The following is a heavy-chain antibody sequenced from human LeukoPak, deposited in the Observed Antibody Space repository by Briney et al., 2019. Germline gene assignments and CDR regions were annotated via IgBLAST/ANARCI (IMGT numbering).Heavy chain of an antibody. CDR2: IYYSGST. J-gene: IGHJ4*02. D-gene: IGHD6-19*01. CDR3: ARGRQWLVPYYFDY. CDR1: GGSMSSYY. Sequence: PSETLSLTCTVSGGSMSSYYWSWIRQPPGKGLEWIGYIYYSGSTNYNPSLKSRVTISVDTSKNQFSLKLSSVTAADTAVYYCARGRQWLVPYYFDYWGQGTLVTVSS. V-gene: IGHV4-59*01.